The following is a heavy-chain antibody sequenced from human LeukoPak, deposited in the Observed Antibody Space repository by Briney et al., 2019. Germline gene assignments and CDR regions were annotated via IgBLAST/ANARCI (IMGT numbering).Heavy chain of an antibody. J-gene: IGHJ4*02. D-gene: IGHD5-12*01. CDR3: ARGRFKDIVAMTYYFDY. CDR2: INPNSGGT. Sequence: ASVKVSCKASGYTFTGYYMHWARQAPGQGLEWMGWINPNSGGTNYAQKFQGWVTMTRDTSISTAYMELSRLRSDDTAVYYCARGRFKDIVAMTYYFDYWGQGTLVTVSS. V-gene: IGHV1-2*04. CDR1: GYTFTGYY.